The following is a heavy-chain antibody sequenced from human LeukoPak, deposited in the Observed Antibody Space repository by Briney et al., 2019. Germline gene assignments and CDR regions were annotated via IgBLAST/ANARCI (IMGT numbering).Heavy chain of an antibody. Sequence: PSETLSLTCAVYGGSFSGYYWSWIRQPPGKGLGWIGEINHSGSTNYNPSLKSRVTISVDTSKNQFSLKLSSVTAADTAVYYCARRLTGTTRLRNWGQGTLVTVSS. J-gene: IGHJ4*02. D-gene: IGHD1-7*01. CDR3: ARRLTGTTRLRN. CDR1: GGSFSGYY. CDR2: INHSGST. V-gene: IGHV4-34*01.